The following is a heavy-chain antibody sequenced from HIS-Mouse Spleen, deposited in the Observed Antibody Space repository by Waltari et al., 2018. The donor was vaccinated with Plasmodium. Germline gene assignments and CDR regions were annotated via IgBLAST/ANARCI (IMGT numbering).Heavy chain of an antibody. V-gene: IGHV1-2*02. CDR1: GYTFTGYY. CDR3: ARDLAAAGHFDY. Sequence: QVQLVQSGAEVKKPGASVKVSCKASGYTFTGYYMHWVRQAPGQGLEWMGWINPNSGGTNYAQKVQGRGTMTRDTSISTAYMELSRLRSDDTAVYYCARDLAAAGHFDYWGQGTLVTVSS. CDR2: INPNSGGT. J-gene: IGHJ4*02. D-gene: IGHD6-13*01.